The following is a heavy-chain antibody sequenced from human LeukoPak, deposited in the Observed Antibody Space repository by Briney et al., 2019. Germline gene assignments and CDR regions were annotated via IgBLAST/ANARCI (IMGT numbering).Heavy chain of an antibody. D-gene: IGHD3-22*01. V-gene: IGHV4-34*01. CDR1: GGSFSGYY. J-gene: IGHJ4*02. Sequence: SETLSLTCAVYGGSFSGYYWSWIRQPPGKGLEWIGEINHSGSTNYNPSLKSRVTISVETSKNQFSLKLSSVTAVDTAVYYCARQLSSGYYEYVFDYWGQGTLVTVSS. CDR3: ARQLSSGYYEYVFDY. CDR2: INHSGST.